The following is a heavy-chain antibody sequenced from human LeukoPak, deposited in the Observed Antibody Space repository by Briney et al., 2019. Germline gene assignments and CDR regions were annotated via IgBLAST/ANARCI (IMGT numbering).Heavy chain of an antibody. Sequence: ASVKVSCKASGGTFSSYAISWVRQAPGQGLEWMGGIIPIFGTANYAQKFQGRVTITADESTSTAYMELSSLRSDDTAVYYCARGPPDWGYDYWGPGTLVTVSS. CDR3: ARGPPDWGYDY. D-gene: IGHD7-27*01. J-gene: IGHJ4*02. CDR2: IIPIFGTA. V-gene: IGHV1-69*13. CDR1: GGTFSSYA.